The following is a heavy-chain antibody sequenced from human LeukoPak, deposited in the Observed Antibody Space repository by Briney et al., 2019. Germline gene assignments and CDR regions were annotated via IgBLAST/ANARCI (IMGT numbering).Heavy chain of an antibody. D-gene: IGHD3-22*01. V-gene: IGHV7-4-1*02. J-gene: IGHJ3*02. CDR2: INTNTGNP. Sequence: GASVKVSCKASGYTFTSYAMNWVRQAPGQGLEWMGWINTNTGNPTYAQGFTGRFVFSLDTSVSTAYLQISSLKAEDTAVYYCASRWYYDSSAQRGAFDIWGQGTMVTVSS. CDR3: ASRWYYDSSAQRGAFDI. CDR1: GYTFTSYA.